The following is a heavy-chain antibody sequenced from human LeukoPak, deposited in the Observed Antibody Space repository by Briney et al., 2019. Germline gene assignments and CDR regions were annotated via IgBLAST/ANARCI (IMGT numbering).Heavy chain of an antibody. CDR3: AKNLLYSGSTNYYGMDV. Sequence: SGGSLRLSCAASGFTFSSYGMHWVRQAPGKGLEWVAVISYDGSNKYYADSVKGRFTISRDNSKNTLYLQMNSLRAEDTAVYYCAKNLLYSGSTNYYGMDVWGQGTTVTVSS. V-gene: IGHV3-30*18. D-gene: IGHD5-18*01. CDR2: ISYDGSNK. J-gene: IGHJ6*02. CDR1: GFTFSSYG.